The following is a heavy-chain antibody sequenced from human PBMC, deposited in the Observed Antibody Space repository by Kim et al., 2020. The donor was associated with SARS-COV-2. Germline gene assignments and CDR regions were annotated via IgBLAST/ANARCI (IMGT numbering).Heavy chain of an antibody. J-gene: IGHJ4*02. D-gene: IGHD2-2*01. V-gene: IGHV3-23*01. Sequence: FTEDTVKGRLAIPRDNAKNTLYLQMNSLRAEDTAVYYCAKSDSSTSAAGWGQGTLVTVSS. CDR3: AKSDSSTSAAG.